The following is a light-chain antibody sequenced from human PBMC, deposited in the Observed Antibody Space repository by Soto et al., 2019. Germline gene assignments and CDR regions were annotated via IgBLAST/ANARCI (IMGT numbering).Light chain of an antibody. CDR1: SSNIGTNT. CDR2: ADV. J-gene: IGLJ1*01. CDR3: GAWDDSLAGYV. V-gene: IGLV1-44*01. Sequence: QPVLTQPPSASGTPGQRVTISCSGGSSNIGTNTVNWYQHLPGTTPKLLIFADVQRPSGVPDRFSGSKSGTSASLAISGIQSEDEADYYCGAWDDSLAGYVFGTGTKLTVL.